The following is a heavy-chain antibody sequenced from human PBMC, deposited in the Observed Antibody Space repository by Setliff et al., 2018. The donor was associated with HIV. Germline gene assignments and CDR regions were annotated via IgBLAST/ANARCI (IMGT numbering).Heavy chain of an antibody. D-gene: IGHD4-17*01. CDR2: IIPIVDKT. J-gene: IGHJ3*02. CDR3: AREPDYGIRDAFDI. Sequence: GASVKVSCKASGGNFSSHAINWVRQAPGQGLEWMGGIIPIVDKTNYEQKFQGRVAITADKSTITAYMELSSLRSEDTAVYYCAREPDYGIRDAFDIWGQGTMVTVSS. CDR1: GGNFSSHA. V-gene: IGHV1-69*10.